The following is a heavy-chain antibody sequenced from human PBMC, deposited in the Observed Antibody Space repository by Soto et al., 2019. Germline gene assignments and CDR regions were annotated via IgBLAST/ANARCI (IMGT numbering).Heavy chain of an antibody. CDR3: AKSYGNTWEPCYFDY. CDR2: ISGLGGGR. CDR1: GFTFSAYS. D-gene: IGHD1-26*01. Sequence: VHLLESGGGLVQPGGSLRLSCAAPGFTFSAYSLSWVRQAPGKGLQWVSGISGLGGGRYYADSVKGRFTISRDNSNNSLYLQMDSLRVEDTAVYYGAKSYGNTWEPCYFDYWGQGTLLTVSS. V-gene: IGHV3-23*01. J-gene: IGHJ4*02.